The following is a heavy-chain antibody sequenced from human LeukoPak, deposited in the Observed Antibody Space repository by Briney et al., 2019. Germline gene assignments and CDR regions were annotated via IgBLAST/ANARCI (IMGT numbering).Heavy chain of an antibody. D-gene: IGHD3-10*01. CDR3: ARGDEVIINY. J-gene: IGHJ4*02. CDR2: IKTDGSST. Sequence: GGSLRLSCAGSGDSWMHWVRQVPGKGLVWVSRIKTDGSSTSYADSVKGRFTISNDSAENTLYLQMNSLRAEDTAVYYCARGDEVIINYCGQGTLATVSS. CDR1: GDSW. V-gene: IGHV3-74*01.